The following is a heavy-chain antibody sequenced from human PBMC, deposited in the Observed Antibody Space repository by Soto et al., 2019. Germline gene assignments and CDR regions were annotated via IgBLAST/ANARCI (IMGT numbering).Heavy chain of an antibody. CDR2: INHSGST. J-gene: IGHJ4*02. Sequence: SETLSLTCAVYGGSFSGYYWTWIRQPPGTGLEWIGEINHSGSTNYNPSLKSRVTISRDNSKNTLYLQMNSLRAEDTAVYYCVKGIGNYWALDYWGQGTLVTVSS. V-gene: IGHV4-34*01. D-gene: IGHD1-26*01. CDR1: GGSFSGYY. CDR3: VKGIGNYWALDY.